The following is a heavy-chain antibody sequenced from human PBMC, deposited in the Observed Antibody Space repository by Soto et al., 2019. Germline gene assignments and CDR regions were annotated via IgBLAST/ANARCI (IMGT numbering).Heavy chain of an antibody. CDR1: GFTFSSYS. J-gene: IGHJ6*02. V-gene: IGHV3-21*01. CDR2: ISSSSSYI. CDR3: WKDDCEFLSGYSYYYYYGMDV. Sequence: GGSLRLSCAASGFTFSSYSMNWVRQAPGKGLEWVSSISSSSSYIYYADSVKGRFTISRDNAKNSLYLQMNSLRAEDTAVYYCWKDDCEFLSGYSYYYYYGMDVWGQGTTVTVSS. D-gene: IGHD3-3*01.